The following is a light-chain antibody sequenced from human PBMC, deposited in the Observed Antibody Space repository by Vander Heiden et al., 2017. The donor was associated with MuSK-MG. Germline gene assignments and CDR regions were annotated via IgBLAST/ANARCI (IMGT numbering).Light chain of an antibody. CDR2: GTR. CDR3: LHSYGGAWV. J-gene: IGLJ3*02. Sequence: TVGTQEPSLTVYPGGTGTLTCASSTGAVTSDYYPNGFQTKPGQAPMVLMYGTRNKMAWTPDRFAGSLRGGTAALTLSGVQAEDEAYYYCLHSYGGAWVFGGGTKLTVL. CDR1: TGAVTSDYY. V-gene: IGLV7-43*01.